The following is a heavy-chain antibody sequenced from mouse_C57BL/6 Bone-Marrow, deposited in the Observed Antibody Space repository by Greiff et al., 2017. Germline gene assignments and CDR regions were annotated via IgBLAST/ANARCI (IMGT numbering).Heavy chain of an antibody. V-gene: IGHV1-82*01. Sequence: VQLQQSGPELVKPGASVKISCKASGYAFSSSWMNWVKQRPGQGLEWIGRIYPGDGDTNYNGKFKGKATLTADKSSSTAYMQLSSLTSEDSAVYFGARDLPITTAYAMDYWGQGTSVTVSA. CDR3: ARDLPITTAYAMDY. CDR2: IYPGDGDT. D-gene: IGHD1-2*01. J-gene: IGHJ4*01. CDR1: GYAFSSSW.